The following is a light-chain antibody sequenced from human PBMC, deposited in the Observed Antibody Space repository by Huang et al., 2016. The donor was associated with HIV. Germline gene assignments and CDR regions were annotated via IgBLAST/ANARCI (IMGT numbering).Light chain of an antibody. CDR1: QGISSY. CDR3: QQLNSYPPT. V-gene: IGKV1-9*01. CDR2: AAS. J-gene: IGKJ4*01. Sequence: IQLTQSPSSLSASVGDRVTISCRASQGISSYLAWYQQKPGKAPNLLLYAASTLQSGVPSRFSGSGSGTDFTLTISSLQPEDFATYYCQQLNSYPPTFGGGTKVEIK.